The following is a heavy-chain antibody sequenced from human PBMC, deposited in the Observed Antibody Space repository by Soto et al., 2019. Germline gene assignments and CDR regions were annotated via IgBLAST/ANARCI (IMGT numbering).Heavy chain of an antibody. Sequence: PSQTLSLTCAISGDSVSSNSAAWTLIRPSPSRGLEWLGGTYYRSKWYNDYAVSVKSRITINPDTSKNQFSLQLNSVTPEDTAVYYCARDTGYSYGYLYYFDYWGQGTLVTVSS. CDR1: GDSVSSNSAA. CDR3: ARDTGYSYGYLYYFDY. V-gene: IGHV6-1*01. CDR2: TYYRSKWYN. J-gene: IGHJ4*02. D-gene: IGHD5-18*01.